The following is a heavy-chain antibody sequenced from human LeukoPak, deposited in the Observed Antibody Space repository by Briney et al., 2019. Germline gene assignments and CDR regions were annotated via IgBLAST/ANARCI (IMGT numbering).Heavy chain of an antibody. D-gene: IGHD1-1*01. CDR3: AKDMSGTTGTDAFDI. J-gene: IGHJ3*02. V-gene: IGHV3-9*01. CDR2: ISWNSGSI. Sequence: PGGSLRLSYAASGFTFDDYAMHWVRQAPGKGLEWVSGISWNSGSIGYADSVKGRFTISRDNAKNSLYLQMNSLRAEDTALYYCAKDMSGTTGTDAFDIWGQGTMVTVSS. CDR1: GFTFDDYA.